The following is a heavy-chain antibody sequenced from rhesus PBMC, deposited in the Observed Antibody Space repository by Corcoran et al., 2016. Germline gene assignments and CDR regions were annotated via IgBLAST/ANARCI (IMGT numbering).Heavy chain of an antibody. Sequence: QVRLQESGPGVVKPSETLSLTCVVSGGSISSGSYFWSWIRQPPGKGLDWIGVLLSDTSSTNYTPPLRSRVTISKDTPKNQFSLKLSFVTAADTAMYYCARYTSGWFAPNHWGQGVLVTVSS. J-gene: IGHJ4*01. V-gene: IGHV4S12*01. CDR1: GGSISSGSYF. D-gene: IGHD6-31*01. CDR3: ARYTSGWFAPNH. CDR2: LLSDTSST.